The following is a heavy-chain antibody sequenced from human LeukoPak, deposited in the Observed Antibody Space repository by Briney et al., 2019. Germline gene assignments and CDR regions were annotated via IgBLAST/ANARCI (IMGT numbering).Heavy chain of an antibody. CDR3: ARYGLLRLSEINAFDI. J-gene: IGHJ3*02. Sequence: SQTLSLTCTVSGDSISSGDYYWSWIRQPAGKGLEWIGSLYYNGNTYYSPSLQSRVTMSVENSKNQFSLKLNSVTAADTAVYYCARYGLLRLSEINAFDIWGQGTMVTVSS. CDR2: LYYNGNT. D-gene: IGHD5-18*01. V-gene: IGHV4-61*02. CDR1: GDSISSGDYY.